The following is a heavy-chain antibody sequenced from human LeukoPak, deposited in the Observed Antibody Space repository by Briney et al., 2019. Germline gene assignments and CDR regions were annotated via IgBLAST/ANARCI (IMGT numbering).Heavy chain of an antibody. V-gene: IGHV3-7*01. CDR2: IKEDGSEK. CDR1: GFTFSSYW. D-gene: IGHD6-19*01. Sequence: GGSLRLSCAVSGFTFSSYWMSWVRQAPGKGLEWVANIKEDGSEKYYVDSVKGRFTISRDSAENSLYLQMNSLRVEDTAVYYCAREGTTGWYAPEYWGQGTLVTVSS. J-gene: IGHJ4*02. CDR3: AREGTTGWYAPEY.